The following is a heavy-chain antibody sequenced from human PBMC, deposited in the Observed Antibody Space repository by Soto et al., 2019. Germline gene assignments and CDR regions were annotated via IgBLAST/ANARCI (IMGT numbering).Heavy chain of an antibody. CDR2: INHSGST. CDR3: ARNGGRVVEVAGAYFDY. V-gene: IGHV4-34*01. Sequence: TSETLSLTCALYGGSFSGYYWSWIRQPPGKGLEWIGEINHSGSTNYNPSLKSRVTMSVDTSKNQFSLKLSSLTAADTAVYYCARNGGRVVEVAGAYFDYWGQGTLVTVSS. D-gene: IGHD2-15*01. J-gene: IGHJ4*02. CDR1: GGSFSGYY.